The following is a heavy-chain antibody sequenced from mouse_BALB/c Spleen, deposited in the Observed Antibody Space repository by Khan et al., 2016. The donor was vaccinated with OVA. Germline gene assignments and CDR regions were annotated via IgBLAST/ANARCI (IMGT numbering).Heavy chain of an antibody. CDR1: GYTFTSYW. J-gene: IGHJ3*01. D-gene: IGHD1-1*01. Sequence: QVQLQQSGAELAKPGASVKMSCKASGYTFTSYWMHWVKQRPGQGLEWIGYINPSTGYTEYTQKFKDKATLTADKSSSTAYMQLNSLTSEDSAVYYCANHGSSSAWFAFWGQGTLVTVSA. CDR3: ANHGSSSAWFAF. V-gene: IGHV1-7*01. CDR2: INPSTGYT.